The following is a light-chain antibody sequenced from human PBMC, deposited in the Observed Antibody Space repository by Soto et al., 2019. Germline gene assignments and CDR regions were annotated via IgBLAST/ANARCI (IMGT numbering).Light chain of an antibody. Sequence: ILMTQSPATLSVSPGDRATLSCRASQSVSSDLAWYQQRPGQPPRLLIYGASARATGVPGRFSGSGSGTEFTLTISSLQSEDFALYFCQQYNNWPTFGPGTKVDIK. V-gene: IGKV3-15*01. J-gene: IGKJ1*01. CDR2: GAS. CDR1: QSVSSD. CDR3: QQYNNWPT.